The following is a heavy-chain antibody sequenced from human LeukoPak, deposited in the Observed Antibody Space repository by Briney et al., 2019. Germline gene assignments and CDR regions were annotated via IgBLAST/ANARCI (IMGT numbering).Heavy chain of an antibody. CDR3: ARDDSSGPPD. V-gene: IGHV4-31*03. D-gene: IGHD3-22*01. CDR1: GGSISSGGYY. CDR2: IYYSGST. J-gene: IGHJ4*02. Sequence: PSETLSLTCTASGGSISSGGYYWSWIRQHPGKGLEWIGYIYYSGSTYYNPSLKSRVTISVDTSKNQFSLKLSSVTAADTAVYYCARDDSSGPPDWGQGTLVTVSS.